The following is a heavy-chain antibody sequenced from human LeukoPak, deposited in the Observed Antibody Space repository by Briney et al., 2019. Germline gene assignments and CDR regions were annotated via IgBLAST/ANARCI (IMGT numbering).Heavy chain of an antibody. Sequence: SETLSLTCTVSGGSISSGGYYWSWIRQHPGKGLEWIGYIYYSGSTYYNPSLKSRVTISVDTSKNQFSLKLSSVTAADTAVYYCSRDGDYGGNSAWFDPWGQGTRVTVSS. V-gene: IGHV4-31*03. J-gene: IGHJ5*02. CDR1: GGSISSGGYY. CDR3: SRDGDYGGNSAWFDP. CDR2: IYYSGST. D-gene: IGHD4-23*01.